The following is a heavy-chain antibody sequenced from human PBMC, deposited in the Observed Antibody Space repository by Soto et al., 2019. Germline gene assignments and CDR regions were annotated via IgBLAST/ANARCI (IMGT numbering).Heavy chain of an antibody. V-gene: IGHV1-18*01. Sequence: ASVKVSCKASGYSFTNYGISWVRQAPGQGLEWMGWISTYNGNTNYAQKFQGRVTMTTDTSTSTAYMELRSLRSDDTAIYYCARDPRDIVVVVTGTGDQNWFAPWGQGTLVTVSS. CDR1: GYSFTNYG. CDR3: ARDPRDIVVVVTGTGDQNWFAP. CDR2: ISTYNGNT. J-gene: IGHJ5*02. D-gene: IGHD2-15*01.